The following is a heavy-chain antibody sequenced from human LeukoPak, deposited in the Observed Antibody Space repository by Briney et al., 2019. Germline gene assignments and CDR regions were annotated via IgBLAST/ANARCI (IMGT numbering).Heavy chain of an antibody. CDR3: ARALWEYYYYYMDV. CDR1: GFTFSSYS. J-gene: IGHJ6*03. V-gene: IGHV3-21*01. CDR2: ISSSSSYI. D-gene: IGHD1-26*01. Sequence: GGSLRLSCAASGFTFSSYSMNWVRQAPGKGLEWVSSISSSSSYIYYADSVKGRFTISRDNAKNSLYLQMNSLRAEDTAVYYCARALWEYYYYYMDVWGKGTTVTVSS.